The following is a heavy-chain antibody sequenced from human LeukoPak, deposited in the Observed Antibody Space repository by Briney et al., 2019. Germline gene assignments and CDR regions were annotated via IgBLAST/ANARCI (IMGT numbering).Heavy chain of an antibody. J-gene: IGHJ4*02. Sequence: ASVKVSSKASRYTLTSYSISWVRPAPGQGLAWMGWISAYNANTNYAQKLQGRVTMTTDTSTSTAVMEVRSLRSDDTAVYHCARNRSSGQQPHNALNAFDSWGQGTLVTVSS. CDR1: RYTLTSYS. V-gene: IGHV1-18*01. D-gene: IGHD6-13*01. CDR3: ARNRSSGQQPHNALNAFDS. CDR2: ISAYNANT.